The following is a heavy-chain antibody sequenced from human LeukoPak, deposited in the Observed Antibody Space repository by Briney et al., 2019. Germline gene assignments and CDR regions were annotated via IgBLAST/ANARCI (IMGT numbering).Heavy chain of an antibody. CDR1: GFTFSSFA. D-gene: IGHD5-12*01. Sequence: PGRSLRLSCAASGFTFSSFAMHWVRQAPDRGLEWMAVISLDGSKKYSADSVKGRFTISRDNSKNTLYLQMNSLRVEDTAVYCCARVGDIGSSIGYDFWGQGTLVIVSS. J-gene: IGHJ4*02. CDR2: ISLDGSKK. V-gene: IGHV3-30*01. CDR3: ARVGDIGSSIGYDF.